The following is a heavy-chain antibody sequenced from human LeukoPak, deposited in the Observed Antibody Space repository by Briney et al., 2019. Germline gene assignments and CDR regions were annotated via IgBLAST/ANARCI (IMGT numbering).Heavy chain of an antibody. CDR2: ISSSSSYI. V-gene: IGHV3-21*01. CDR3: ARALRRTSCSFDY. D-gene: IGHD2-2*01. CDR1: GFTLSSYS. J-gene: IGHJ4*02. Sequence: GGSLRLSCAASGFTLSSYSMNWVRQAPGKGLEWVSSISSSSSYIYYADSVKGRFTISRDNAKNSLYLQMNSLRAEDTAVYYCARALRRTSCSFDYWGQGTLVTVSS.